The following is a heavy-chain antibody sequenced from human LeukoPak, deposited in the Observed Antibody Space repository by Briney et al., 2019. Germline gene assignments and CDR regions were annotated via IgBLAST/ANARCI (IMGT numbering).Heavy chain of an antibody. D-gene: IGHD6-6*01. CDR1: GGSFSGYY. CDR2: INHSGST. CDR3: ARLPIAARGRSFD. V-gene: IGHV4-34*01. Sequence: SETLSLTCAVYGGSFSGYYWSWIRQPPGKGLEWIGEINHSGSTNYNPSLKSRVTISVDTSKNQFSLKLSSVTAADTAVYYCARLPIAARGRSFDWGQGTLVTVSS. J-gene: IGHJ4*02.